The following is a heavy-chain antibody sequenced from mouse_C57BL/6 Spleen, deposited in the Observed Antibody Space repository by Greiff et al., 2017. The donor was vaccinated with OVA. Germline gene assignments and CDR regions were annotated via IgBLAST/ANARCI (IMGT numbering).Heavy chain of an antibody. CDR1: GYTFTSYW. CDR2: IYPGSGST. CDR3: ARDGTYGNYAYYFDY. D-gene: IGHD2-1*01. V-gene: IGHV1-55*01. Sequence: VQLQQPGAELVKPGASVKMSCKASGYTFTSYWITWVKQRPGQGLEWIGDIYPGSGSTNYNEKFKSKATLTVDTSSSTAYMQLSSLTSEDSAVYYCARDGTYGNYAYYFDYWGQGTTLTVSS. J-gene: IGHJ2*01.